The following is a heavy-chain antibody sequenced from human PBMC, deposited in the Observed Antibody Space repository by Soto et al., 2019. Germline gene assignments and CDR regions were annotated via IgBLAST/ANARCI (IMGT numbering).Heavy chain of an antibody. V-gene: IGHV2-5*02. CDR3: AYLPCSGGSCYWFSYSGMDV. D-gene: IGHD2-15*01. CDR2: IYWDDDK. Sequence: QITLKESGPTLMKPTQTLTLTCTFSGFSLSTSGVGVAWIRQPPGKAPEWLALIYWDDDKRYRPSLETRLTITKDTSKNQVVLTMTNMDSVDTATYYCAYLPCSGGSCYWFSYSGMDVWGQGTTVTVSS. J-gene: IGHJ6*02. CDR1: GFSLSTSGVG.